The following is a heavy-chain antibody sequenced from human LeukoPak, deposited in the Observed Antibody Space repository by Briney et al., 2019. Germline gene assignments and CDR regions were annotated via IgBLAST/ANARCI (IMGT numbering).Heavy chain of an antibody. J-gene: IGHJ6*02. Sequence: ASVKVSCKASGGTFSSYAISWVRQAPGQGLEWMGRIIPIFGTANYAQKFQGRVTITADESTSTAYMELSSLRSEDTAVYYCASTKGYSSGWRNYYYYYGMDVWGQGTTVTVSS. CDR2: IIPIFGTA. CDR3: ASTKGYSSGWRNYYYYYGMDV. D-gene: IGHD6-19*01. V-gene: IGHV1-69*13. CDR1: GGTFSSYA.